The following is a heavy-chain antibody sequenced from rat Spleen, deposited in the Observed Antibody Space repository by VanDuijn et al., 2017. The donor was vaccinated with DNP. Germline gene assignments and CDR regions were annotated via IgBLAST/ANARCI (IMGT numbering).Heavy chain of an antibody. CDR1: RITFSNYY. Sequence: EVQLVESGGGLVQPGRSLKLSCAVSRITFSNYYMAWVRQAPTKGLEWVASISTGGGNTYYRDSVKGRFTISRDNAKSTLYLQMDSLRSEDTATYYCAKDTTRSNSGAFAYWGQGVMVTVSS. J-gene: IGHJ2*01. CDR3: AKDTTRSNSGAFAY. D-gene: IGHD4-3*01. CDR2: ISTGGGNT. V-gene: IGHV5-25*01.